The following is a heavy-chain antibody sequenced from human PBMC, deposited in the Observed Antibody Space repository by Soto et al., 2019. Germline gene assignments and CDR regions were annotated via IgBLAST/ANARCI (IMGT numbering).Heavy chain of an antibody. CDR1: GYTFTSYG. CDR3: ARVGYYDSSGYDHQLFDY. Sequence: ASVKVSCKASGYTFTSYGISWVRQAPGQGLEWMGWISAYNGNTNYAQKLQGRVTMTTDTSTSTAYLELRSLRSDDTAVYYCARVGYYDSSGYDHQLFDYWGQGTLVTVSS. J-gene: IGHJ4*02. V-gene: IGHV1-18*01. D-gene: IGHD3-22*01. CDR2: ISAYNGNT.